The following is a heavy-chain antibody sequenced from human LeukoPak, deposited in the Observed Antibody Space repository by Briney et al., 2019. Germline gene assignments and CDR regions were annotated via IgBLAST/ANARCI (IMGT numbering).Heavy chain of an antibody. D-gene: IGHD3-16*01. CDR1: GYNFLAHY. CDR3: ARDLYGSLSYGLDT. Sequence: ASVTVSCKTSGYNFLAHYIHWVRQAPGQGLEWMRWINSNTGGSMTAQKFQGGVSLTRDTATTTAYLEVRRLTADDTAVYFCARDLYGSLSYGLDTWGQGTLVIVSS. CDR2: INSNTGGS. V-gene: IGHV1-2*02. J-gene: IGHJ5*02.